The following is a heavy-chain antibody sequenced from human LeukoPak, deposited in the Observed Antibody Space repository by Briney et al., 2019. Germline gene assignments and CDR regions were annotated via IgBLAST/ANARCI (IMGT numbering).Heavy chain of an antibody. CDR1: GYTFTNYY. CDR3: ARGAYSYAQDF. D-gene: IGHD5-18*01. J-gene: IGHJ4*02. CDR2: INPSGGST. V-gene: IGHV1-46*01. Sequence: ASVKVSCKASGYTFTNYYMHWVRQAPGQGLEWMGIINPSGGSTSYPQKFQGRVTMTRDTSTSTVYMKLSSLRSEDTAVYYCARGAYSYAQDFWGQGTLVTVSS.